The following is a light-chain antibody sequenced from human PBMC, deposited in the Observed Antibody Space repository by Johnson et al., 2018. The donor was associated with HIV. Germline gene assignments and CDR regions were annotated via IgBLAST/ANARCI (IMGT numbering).Light chain of an antibody. CDR1: SSNIGNNY. V-gene: IGLV1-51*02. CDR2: ENN. J-gene: IGLJ1*01. CDR3: GTWDSSLSAWV. Sequence: SVLTQPPSVSAAPGQKVTISCSGSSSNIGNNYVSWYQQLPGTAPKLLIYENNKRPSGIPDRFSGSKSGTSATLGITGLPTGDEADYYCGTWDSSLSAWVFGTGTEVTVL.